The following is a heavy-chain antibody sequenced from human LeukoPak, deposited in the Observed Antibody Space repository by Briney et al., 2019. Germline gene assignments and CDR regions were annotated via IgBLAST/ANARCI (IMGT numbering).Heavy chain of an antibody. V-gene: IGHV5-10-1*01. CDR1: GYSFTSYW. CDR3: ARRLGSWHWFDL. Sequence: GESLKISCKGSGYSFTSYWISWVRQMPGKGLEWMGRIDPSGSYTNYSPSFQGHVTISADKSISTAYLQWSSMKASDTAMYYCARRLGSWHWFDLWGQGTLVTVSS. J-gene: IGHJ5*02. CDR2: IDPSGSYT. D-gene: IGHD6-13*01.